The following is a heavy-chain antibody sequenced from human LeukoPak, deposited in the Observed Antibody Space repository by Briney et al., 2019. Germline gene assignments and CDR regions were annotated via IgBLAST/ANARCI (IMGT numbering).Heavy chain of an antibody. CDR2: IYYSGST. V-gene: IGHV4-59*08. D-gene: IGHD3-10*01. CDR1: GGSISSHY. CDR3: ARLDYYGYYFDS. Sequence: SSETLSLTCTVSGGSISSHYWSWIRQPPGKGLEWIGYIYYSGSTDYNPSLKSRVTLSVDTSKNQFSLKLSSVTAADAAVYYCARLDYYGYYFDSWGQGTLVTVSS. J-gene: IGHJ4*02.